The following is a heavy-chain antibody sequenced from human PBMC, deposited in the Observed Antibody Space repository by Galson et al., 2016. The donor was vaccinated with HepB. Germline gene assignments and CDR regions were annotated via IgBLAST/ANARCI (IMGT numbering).Heavy chain of an antibody. CDR3: ARTLKFRDDYSKNYYYHGMDV. CDR2: IYYSGST. CDR1: GGSISSSSYY. D-gene: IGHD4-11*01. V-gene: IGHV4-39*01. J-gene: IGHJ6*04. Sequence: SETLSLTCTVSGGSISSSSYYWGWIRQPPGRGLEWIGNIYYSGSTYYKPSLKSRVTISADTSKNQFSLELSSVTAADTAIYYCARTLKFRDDYSKNYYYHGMDVWGKGTTVTVSS.